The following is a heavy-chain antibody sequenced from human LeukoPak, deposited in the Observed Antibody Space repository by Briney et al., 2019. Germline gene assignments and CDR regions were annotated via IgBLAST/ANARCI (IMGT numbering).Heavy chain of an antibody. CDR3: AKDRRYYDSSGYYSHYFDY. CDR2: ISGSGGST. J-gene: IGHJ4*02. CDR1: GFTFSSYA. Sequence: PGGSLRLSCAASGFTFSSYAMSWVRQAPGKGLEWVSAISGSGGSTYYADSVKGRFTISRDNSKNTLYLQMNSLRAEDTAVYYCAKDRRYYDSSGYYSHYFDYWGQGTLVTVSS. V-gene: IGHV3-23*01. D-gene: IGHD3-22*01.